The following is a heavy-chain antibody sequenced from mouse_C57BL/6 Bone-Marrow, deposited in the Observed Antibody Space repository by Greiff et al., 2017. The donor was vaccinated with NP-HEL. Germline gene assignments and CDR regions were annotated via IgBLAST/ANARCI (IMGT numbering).Heavy chain of an antibody. J-gene: IGHJ3*01. Sequence: EVQVVESGGGLVQPGESLKLSCESNEYEFPSHDMSWVRKTPEKRLELVAAINSDGGSTYYPDTMVRRFIISRDNTKKTLYLQMSSLRSEDTALYYCARQGDYFGWFAYWGQGTLVTVSA. CDR2: INSDGGST. D-gene: IGHD1-1*01. CDR1: EYEFPSHD. CDR3: ARQGDYFGWFAY. V-gene: IGHV5-2*01.